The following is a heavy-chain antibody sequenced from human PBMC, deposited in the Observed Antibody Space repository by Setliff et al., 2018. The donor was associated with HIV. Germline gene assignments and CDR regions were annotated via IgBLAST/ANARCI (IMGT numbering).Heavy chain of an antibody. CDR2: FHPGDSDT. D-gene: IGHD4-17*01. V-gene: IGHV5-51*01. CDR3: VGATTVLYMDV. CDR1: GYRFTNYW. Sequence: GESLKISCKGSGYRFTNYWIGWVRQMPGKGLEWMGIFHPGDSDTRYSPSFQGQVTISADKSVTTAYLQWSSLKASDSAMYYCVGATTVLYMDVWGKGTTVTVSS. J-gene: IGHJ6*03.